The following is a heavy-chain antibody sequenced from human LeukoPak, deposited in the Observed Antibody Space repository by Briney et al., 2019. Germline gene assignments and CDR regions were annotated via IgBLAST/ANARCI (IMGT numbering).Heavy chain of an antibody. D-gene: IGHD6-19*01. CDR3: ARDLYSSGWYYYGMDV. V-gene: IGHV3-74*01. CDR2: INSDGSST. CDR1: GFTFSSYW. J-gene: IGHJ6*02. Sequence: GGSLRLSYAASGFTFSSYWMHWVRQAPGKGLVWVSRINSDGSSTSYADSVKGRFTISRDNAKNTLYLQMNSLRAEDTAVYYCARDLYSSGWYYYGMDVWGQGTTVTVSS.